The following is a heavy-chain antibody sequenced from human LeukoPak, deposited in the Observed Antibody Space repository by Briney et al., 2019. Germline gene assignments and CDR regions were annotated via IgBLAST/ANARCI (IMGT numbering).Heavy chain of an antibody. Sequence: GASVKVSCKASGYTFTNYYIHWVRQAPGQGLEWMGIINPSGGSTSYGQKFQGRVTMTRDTSTSTVYMELSSLTSEDTAVYYCARGIGLDDYWGQGTLVTVSS. CDR3: ARGIGLDDY. CDR2: INPSGGST. CDR1: GYTFTNYY. D-gene: IGHD6-19*01. V-gene: IGHV1-46*01. J-gene: IGHJ4*02.